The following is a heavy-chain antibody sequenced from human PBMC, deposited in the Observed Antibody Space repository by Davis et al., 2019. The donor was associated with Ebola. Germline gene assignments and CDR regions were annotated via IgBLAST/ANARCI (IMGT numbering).Heavy chain of an antibody. CDR1: GYSFTSYY. J-gene: IGHJ3*02. CDR3: ARHGPLGNAFDI. V-gene: IGHV5-51*01. Sequence: GESLKISCKGSGYSFTSYYIGWVRQMTGKGQEWMGIIYPGDSDTRYSPSFQGHVTISADKSITTADLQWSSLKASDTAMYYCARHGPLGNAFDIWGQGTMVTVSS. CDR2: IYPGDSDT. D-gene: IGHD6-13*01.